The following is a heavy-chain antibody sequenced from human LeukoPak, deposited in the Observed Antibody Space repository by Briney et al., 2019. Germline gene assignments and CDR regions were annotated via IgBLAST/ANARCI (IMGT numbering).Heavy chain of an antibody. CDR3: AREADSGSYYLDY. J-gene: IGHJ4*02. D-gene: IGHD1-26*01. V-gene: IGHV3-21*01. CDR2: ISSSSSYI. Sequence: GGSLRLSCAASGFTFSSYSMNWVRQAPGKGLEWVSSISSSSSYIYYADSVKGRFTISSDNAKNSLYLQMNSLRAEDTAVYYCAREADSGSYYLDYWGQGTLVTVSS. CDR1: GFTFSSYS.